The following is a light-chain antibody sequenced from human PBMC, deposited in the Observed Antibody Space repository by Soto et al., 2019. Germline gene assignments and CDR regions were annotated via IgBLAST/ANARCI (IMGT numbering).Light chain of an antibody. CDR2: SNN. CDR1: SSNIGSNT. V-gene: IGLV1-44*01. J-gene: IGLJ2*01. CDR3: AAWDDSLNGPV. Sequence: QSVLTQPPSASGTPGQRVTISCSGSSSNIGSNTVNWYQQLPGTAPKLLIYSNNQRPSGVHNRFSGSKSGTSDSLAISGLQSEDEADYYCAAWDDSLNGPVFGGGTKLTVL.